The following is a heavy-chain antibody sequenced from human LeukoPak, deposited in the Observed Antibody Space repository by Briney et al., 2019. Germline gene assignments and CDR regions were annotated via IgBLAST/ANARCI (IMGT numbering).Heavy chain of an antibody. V-gene: IGHV1-8*01. Sequence: ASVKVSCKASGYTFTSYDINWVRQATGQGLEWMGWMNPNSGNTGYAQKLQGRVTMTTDTSTSTAYMELRSLRSDDTAVYYCARVARLSGYYYGMDVWGQGTTVTVSS. D-gene: IGHD3-22*01. CDR3: ARVARLSGYYYGMDV. J-gene: IGHJ6*02. CDR2: MNPNSGNT. CDR1: GYTFTSYD.